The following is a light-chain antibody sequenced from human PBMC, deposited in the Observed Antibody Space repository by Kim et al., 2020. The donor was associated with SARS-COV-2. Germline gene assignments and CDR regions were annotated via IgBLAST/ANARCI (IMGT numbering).Light chain of an antibody. J-gene: IGLJ2*01. V-gene: IGLV3-9*01. CDR3: QVWDSSTYVV. CDR2: RNN. CDR1: NIGSKT. Sequence: SYELTQPLSVSVALGQTARITCGGNNIGSKTVHWYQQKPGQPPLLVIYRNNNRPSGIPERFSGSNSGNTATLTISSAQAGDEADYYCQVWDSSTYVVFGGGTQLTVL.